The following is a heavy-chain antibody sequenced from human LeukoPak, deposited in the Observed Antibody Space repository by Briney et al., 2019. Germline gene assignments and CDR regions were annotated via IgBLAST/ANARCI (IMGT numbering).Heavy chain of an antibody. D-gene: IGHD6-13*01. CDR2: IYSGGST. CDR1: GFTVSSNY. V-gene: IGHV3-66*01. CDR3: ARARRIAAAGIWFDP. Sequence: PGGSLRLSCAASGFTVSSNYMSWVRQAPGKGLEWVSVIYSGGSTYYADSVKGRFTISRDNSKNTLYLQMNSLRAEDTAVYYCARARRIAAAGIWFDPWSQGTLVTVSS. J-gene: IGHJ5*02.